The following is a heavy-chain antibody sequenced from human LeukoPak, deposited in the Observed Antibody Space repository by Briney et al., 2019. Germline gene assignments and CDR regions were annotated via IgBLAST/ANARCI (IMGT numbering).Heavy chain of an antibody. D-gene: IGHD6-6*01. V-gene: IGHV3-23*01. CDR3: ARHRSSWLIDY. J-gene: IGHJ4*02. CDR2: ISDSGGNT. Sequence: GGSLRLSCAASGFTFNSYAMSWVRQAPWERLQWVSGISDSGGNTYYADSVRGRFTISRDNSKDTLYLQMNSLRAEDTAVYYCARHRSSWLIDYWGQGTLVTVSS. CDR1: GFTFNSYA.